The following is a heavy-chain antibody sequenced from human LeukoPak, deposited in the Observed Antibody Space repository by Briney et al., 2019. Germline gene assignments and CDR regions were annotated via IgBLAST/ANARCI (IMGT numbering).Heavy chain of an antibody. J-gene: IGHJ4*02. CDR3: ATDLGSSRPNY. V-gene: IGHV3-7*04. Sequence: GGSLGLSCAASGLTFSIYWMSWVRQAPGKGLEWVANIKQDGSEKYYVDSVKGRFTISRDNAKNSLYLQMNSLRAEDTAVYYCATDLGSSRPNYWGQGTLVTVSS. CDR1: GLTFSIYW. CDR2: IKQDGSEK. D-gene: IGHD6-13*01.